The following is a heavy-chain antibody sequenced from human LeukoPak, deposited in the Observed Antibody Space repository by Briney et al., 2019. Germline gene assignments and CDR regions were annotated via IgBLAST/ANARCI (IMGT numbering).Heavy chain of an antibody. CDR1: GFIFSSYT. CDR2: ISSSSSYT. J-gene: IGHJ3*02. V-gene: IGHV3-11*05. Sequence: PGGSLRLSCAASGFIFSSYTMSWIRQAPGKGLEWVSYISSSSSYTNYADSVKGRFTISRDNAKNSLYLQMNSLRAEDTAVYYCARDRVGVDLAFDTWGQGTMVTVSS. D-gene: IGHD1-26*01. CDR3: ARDRVGVDLAFDT.